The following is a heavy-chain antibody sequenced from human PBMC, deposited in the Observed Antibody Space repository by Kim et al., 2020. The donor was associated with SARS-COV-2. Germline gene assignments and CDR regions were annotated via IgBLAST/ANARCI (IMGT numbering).Heavy chain of an antibody. J-gene: IGHJ4*02. D-gene: IGHD6-13*01. V-gene: IGHV3-13*01. CDR3: ARGLTAAGPFDY. Sequence: SPGSVESRFTISRENAKNSLYLQMNSLRAGDTAVYYCARGLTAAGPFDYWGQGTLVTVSS.